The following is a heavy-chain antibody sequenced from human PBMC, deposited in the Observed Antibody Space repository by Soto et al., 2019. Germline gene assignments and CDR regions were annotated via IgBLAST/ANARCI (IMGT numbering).Heavy chain of an antibody. V-gene: IGHV1-69*01. CDR1: GYTFTGYY. CDR2: IIPIFGTA. D-gene: IGHD6-19*01. Sequence: QVQLVQSGAEVKKPGASVKVSCKASGYTFTGYYMHWVRQAPGQGLEWMGWIIPIFGTANYAQKFQGRVTITADESMSTAYMELSSLRSEDTAVYYCARVAVAGCFDYWGQGTLVTVSS. J-gene: IGHJ4*02. CDR3: ARVAVAGCFDY.